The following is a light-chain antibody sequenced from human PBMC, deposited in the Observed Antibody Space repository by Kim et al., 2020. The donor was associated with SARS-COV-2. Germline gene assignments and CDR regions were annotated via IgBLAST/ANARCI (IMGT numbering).Light chain of an antibody. CDR1: QSINSY. CDR2: TAS. V-gene: IGKV1-39*01. CDR3: QQSYSTPRT. J-gene: IGKJ2*01. Sequence: DIQMTQSPSSLSASVGDRVTITCRASQSINSYLNWYQQRPGKAPKLLIYTASSLQTGVPSRFSGSGSGTDFTLTISSLQPEDFATYYCQQSYSTPRTLGQGTKLEI.